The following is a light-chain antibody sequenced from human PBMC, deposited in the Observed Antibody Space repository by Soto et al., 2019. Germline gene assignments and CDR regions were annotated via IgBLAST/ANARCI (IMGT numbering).Light chain of an antibody. Sequence: ALQLTQSPYSLSADVGDRVTITCRASQGINNDVAWFQQRPGRAPKLLIYDAINLQSGVPSRFSGSGAGAYFRLTISSLQPEDSATYYCFQDFNYPRTFGPGNRVDI. CDR3: FQDFNYPRT. CDR2: DAI. V-gene: IGKV1-6*01. J-gene: IGKJ3*01. CDR1: QGINND.